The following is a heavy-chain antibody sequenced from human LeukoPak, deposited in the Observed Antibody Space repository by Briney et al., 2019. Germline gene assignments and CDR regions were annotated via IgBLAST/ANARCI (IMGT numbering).Heavy chain of an antibody. CDR3: ARGKYYYDSSGYFRFDY. V-gene: IGHV4-4*07. CDR2: IYTSGST. D-gene: IGHD3-22*01. J-gene: IGHJ4*02. Sequence: SETLSLTCTVSGGSISSYYWSWIRQPAGKGLEWIGRIYTSGSTNYNPSLKSRVTTSVDTSKNQFSLKLSSVTAADTAVYYCARGKYYYDSSGYFRFDYWGQGTLVTVSS. CDR1: GGSISSYY.